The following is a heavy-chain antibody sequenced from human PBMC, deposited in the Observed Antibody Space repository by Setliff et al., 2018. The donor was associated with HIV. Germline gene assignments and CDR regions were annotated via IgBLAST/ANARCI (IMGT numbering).Heavy chain of an antibody. V-gene: IGHV1-8*01. D-gene: IGHD2-15*01. Sequence: SVKVSCKASGYTSTSYDINWVRQATGQGLEWMGWMNPDSGNTGSAQNFQGRLTITWNTSISTAYMELGSLGFDDTAVYFCARTRSGGSSVYYYYYMDVWGQGTAVT. CDR1: GYTSTSYD. CDR2: MNPDSGNT. CDR3: ARTRSGGSSVYYYYYMDV. J-gene: IGHJ6*03.